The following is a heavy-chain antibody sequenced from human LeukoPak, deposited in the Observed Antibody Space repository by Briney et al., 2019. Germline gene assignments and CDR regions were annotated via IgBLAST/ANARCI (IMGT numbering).Heavy chain of an antibody. V-gene: IGHV1-69*02. Sequence: ASVKVSCKASGGTFISYTISWVRQAPGQGLEWMGRIIPILGIANYAQKFQGRVTITADKSTSTAYMELSSLRSEDTAVYYCARVLRGYHFDYWGQGTLVTVSS. CDR2: IIPILGIA. D-gene: IGHD3-22*01. J-gene: IGHJ4*02. CDR3: ARVLRGYHFDY. CDR1: GGTFISYT.